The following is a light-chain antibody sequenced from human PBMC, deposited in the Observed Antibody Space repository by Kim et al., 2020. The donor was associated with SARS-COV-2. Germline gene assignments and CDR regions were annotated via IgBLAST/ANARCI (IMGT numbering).Light chain of an antibody. CDR1: NIGSKN. Sequence: VSVALGQTARITCGGNNIGSKNVHWYQQKPGQAPVLVIYRDSNRPAGIPGRFSGSNWGNTVTLTISRAQAGDEADYYCQVWDSSTVFGGGTQLTVL. V-gene: IGLV3-9*01. CDR3: QVWDSSTV. J-gene: IGLJ3*02. CDR2: RDS.